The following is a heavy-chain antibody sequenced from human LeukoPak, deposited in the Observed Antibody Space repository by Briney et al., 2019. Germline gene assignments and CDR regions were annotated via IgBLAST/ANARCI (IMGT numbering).Heavy chain of an antibody. CDR3: AKDAGSSSPTY. J-gene: IGHJ4*02. CDR1: GFTVSSNY. Sequence: GGSLRLSCAASGFTVSSNYMSRVRQAPGKGLGWVSAISGSGGSTYYADSVKGRFTISRDNSKNTLYLQMNSLRAEDTAVYYCAKDAGSSSPTYWGQGTLVTVSS. D-gene: IGHD3-10*01. V-gene: IGHV3-23*01. CDR2: ISGSGGST.